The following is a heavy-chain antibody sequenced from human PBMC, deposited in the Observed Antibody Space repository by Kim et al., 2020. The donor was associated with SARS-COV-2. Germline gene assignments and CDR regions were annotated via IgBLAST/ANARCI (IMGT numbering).Heavy chain of an antibody. Sequence: GGSLRLSCAASGFTFSSYGMHWVRQAPGKGLEWVAVISYDGSNKYYADSVKGRFTISRDNSKNTLYLQMNSLRAEDTAVYYCAKDLVRYCSGGSCPAPFDYWGQGTLVTVSS. J-gene: IGHJ4*02. CDR1: GFTFSSYG. V-gene: IGHV3-30*18. D-gene: IGHD2-15*01. CDR2: ISYDGSNK. CDR3: AKDLVRYCSGGSCPAPFDY.